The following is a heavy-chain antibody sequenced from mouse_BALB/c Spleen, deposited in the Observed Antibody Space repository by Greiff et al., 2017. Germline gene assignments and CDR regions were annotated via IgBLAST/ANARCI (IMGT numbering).Heavy chain of an antibody. Sequence: DVKLQESGPGLVKPSQSLSLTCSVTGYSITSGYYWNWIRQFPGNKLEWMGYISYDGSNNYNPSLKNRISITRDTSKNQFFLKLNSVTTEDTATYYCARDGITTADYWGQGTTLTVSS. CDR1: GYSITSGYY. V-gene: IGHV3-6*02. J-gene: IGHJ2*01. D-gene: IGHD1-2*01. CDR2: ISYDGSN. CDR3: ARDGITTADY.